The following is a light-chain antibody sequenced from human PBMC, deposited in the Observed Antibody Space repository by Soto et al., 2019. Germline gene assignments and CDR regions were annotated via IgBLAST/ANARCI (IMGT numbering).Light chain of an antibody. J-gene: IGKJ1*01. CDR1: QAITND. Sequence: DIQMTQSPSSLSASVGDRVTITCRASQAITNDLSCYQQKPGEPPKRLIYAASTLHSGVPSRFSGSGSGTEFTLTISSLQPEDFATYFCLQHNSYPRTFGQGTKVEIK. CDR2: AAS. V-gene: IGKV1-17*01. CDR3: LQHNSYPRT.